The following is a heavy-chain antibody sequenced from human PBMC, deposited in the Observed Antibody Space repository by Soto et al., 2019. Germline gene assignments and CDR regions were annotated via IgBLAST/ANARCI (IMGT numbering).Heavy chain of an antibody. J-gene: IGHJ4*02. CDR3: ARDPGYSYGDY. CDR1: GYTFTSYA. CDR2: INAGNGNT. D-gene: IGHD5-18*01. V-gene: IGHV1-3*01. Sequence: QVQLVQSGAEVKKPGASVKVSCKASGYTFTSYAMHWVRQAPGQRLEWMGWINAGNGNTKYSQKFQGRVTITRDTSATTAYMELSSLRSEDTAVYYCARDPGYSYGDYWGQGTLVTVSS.